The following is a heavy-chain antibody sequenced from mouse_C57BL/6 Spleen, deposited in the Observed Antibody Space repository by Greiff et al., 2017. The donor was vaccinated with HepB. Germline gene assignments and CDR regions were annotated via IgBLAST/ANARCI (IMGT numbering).Heavy chain of an antibody. CDR3: ATVVEEKNYFDY. Sequence: QVQLQQPGAELVKPGASVKLSCKASGYTFTSYWMQWVKQRPGQGLEWIGEIDPSDSYTNYNQKFKGKATLTVDTSSSTAYMQLSSLTSEDSAVYYCATVVEEKNYFDYWGQGTTLTVSS. CDR1: GYTFTSYW. J-gene: IGHJ2*01. CDR2: IDPSDSYT. V-gene: IGHV1-50*01. D-gene: IGHD1-1*01.